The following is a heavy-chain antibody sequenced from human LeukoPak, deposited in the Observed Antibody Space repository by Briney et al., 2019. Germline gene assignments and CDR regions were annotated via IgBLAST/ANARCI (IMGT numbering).Heavy chain of an antibody. D-gene: IGHD4-11*01. Sequence: SETLSLTCAVYGGSFSGYYWSWIRQPPGKGLEWIGEINHSGSTNYNPSLKSRVTISVDTSENQFSLKLSSVTAADTAVYYCARGSAGYSNYDYWGQGTLVTVSS. CDR3: ARGSAGYSNYDY. CDR1: GGSFSGYY. CDR2: INHSGST. V-gene: IGHV4-34*01. J-gene: IGHJ4*02.